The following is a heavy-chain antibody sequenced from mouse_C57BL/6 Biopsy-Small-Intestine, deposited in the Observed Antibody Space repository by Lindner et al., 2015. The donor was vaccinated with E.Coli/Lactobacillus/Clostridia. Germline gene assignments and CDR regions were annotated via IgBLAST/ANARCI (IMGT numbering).Heavy chain of an antibody. Sequence: VQLQESGPELVKPGASVKISCKASGYAFSSSWMNWVKQRPGKGLEWIGRIYPGDGDTNYNGKFKGKATLTADKSSSTAYMQLSSLTSEDSAVYFCARGSPAMDYWGQGTSVTVSS. CDR1: GYAFSSSW. V-gene: IGHV1-82*01. CDR3: ARGSPAMDY. CDR2: IYPGDGDT. J-gene: IGHJ4*01.